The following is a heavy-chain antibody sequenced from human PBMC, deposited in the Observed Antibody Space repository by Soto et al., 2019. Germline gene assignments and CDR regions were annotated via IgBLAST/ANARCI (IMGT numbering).Heavy chain of an antibody. CDR1: GFTVSSNY. D-gene: IGHD5-12*01. Sequence: EVQLVESGGGLIQPGGSLRLSCAASGFTVSSNYMSWVRQAPGKGLEWVSAIYSGYNTYYGDSVKGRFTISRDNSKNTLYLQMNSLRAEDTAVYYCARKVDPRAMDVWGQGTTVTVSS. V-gene: IGHV3-53*01. J-gene: IGHJ6*02. CDR3: ARKVDPRAMDV. CDR2: IYSGYNT.